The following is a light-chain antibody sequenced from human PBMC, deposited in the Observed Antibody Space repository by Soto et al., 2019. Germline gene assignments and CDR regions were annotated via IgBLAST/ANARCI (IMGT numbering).Light chain of an antibody. CDR1: SSDVGGYNY. CDR3: SSFTSTNTVL. Sequence: QSVLTQPASVSGSPGQSITISCTGTSSDVGGYNYVSWYQQHPGKAPKLMIYNVSNRPSGVSNRFSGSKSGNTASLTISGLQAEDGGNYYCSSFTSTNTVLFGGGTKLPVL. V-gene: IGLV2-14*01. J-gene: IGLJ2*01. CDR2: NVS.